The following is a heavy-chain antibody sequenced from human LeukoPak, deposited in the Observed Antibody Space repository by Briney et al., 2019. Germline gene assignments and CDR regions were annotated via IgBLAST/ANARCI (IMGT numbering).Heavy chain of an antibody. D-gene: IGHD2-15*01. V-gene: IGHV1-2*02. J-gene: IGHJ5*02. CDR1: GYTFTSYG. CDR3: ARDRVGCSGGSCSSRFDP. Sequence: ASVKVSCKASGYTFTSYGISWVRQAPGQGLEWMGWINPNSGGTNYAQKFQGRVTMTRDTSISTAYMELSRLRSDDTAGYYCARDRVGCSGGSCSSRFDPWGQGTLVTVSS. CDR2: INPNSGGT.